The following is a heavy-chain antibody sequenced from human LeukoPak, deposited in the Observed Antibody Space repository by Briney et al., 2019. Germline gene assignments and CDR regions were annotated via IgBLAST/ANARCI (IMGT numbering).Heavy chain of an antibody. CDR3: ARDSPYGSGSYYGPPYYYYGMDV. D-gene: IGHD3-10*01. V-gene: IGHV4-4*07. CDR1: GGSISSYY. J-gene: IGHJ6*02. CDR2: IYTSGST. Sequence: PSETLSLTCTVSGGSISSYYGSWIRQPAGRGLEWMGRIYTSGSTNYNPSLRSRVTMSVDTSKNQFSLKLSSVTAADTAVYYCARDSPYGSGSYYGPPYYYYGMDVWGQGTTVTVSS.